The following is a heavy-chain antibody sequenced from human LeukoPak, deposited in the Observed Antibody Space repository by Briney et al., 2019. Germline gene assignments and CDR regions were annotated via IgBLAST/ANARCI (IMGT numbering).Heavy chain of an antibody. Sequence: PGGSLRLSCAASGFTFSNYWMTWVRQAPGKGLEWVANIKQDGSEKYFVDSVKGRFTISRDNAKNSPYLQMNSLRAEDTAVYFCARVSILNLGELSEAFDMWGQGTMVTVSS. CDR1: GFTFSNYW. V-gene: IGHV3-7*05. D-gene: IGHD3-16*02. CDR3: ARVSILNLGELSEAFDM. J-gene: IGHJ3*02. CDR2: IKQDGSEK.